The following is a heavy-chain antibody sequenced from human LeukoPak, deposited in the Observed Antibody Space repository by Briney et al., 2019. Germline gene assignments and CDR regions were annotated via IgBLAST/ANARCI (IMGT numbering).Heavy chain of an antibody. J-gene: IGHJ4*02. CDR3: ARENLGAAAADY. CDR1: GFTFGDYA. V-gene: IGHV3-53*01. Sequence: GGSLRLSCTASGFTFGDYAMSWVRQAPGKGLEWVSVIYSGGSTYYADSVKGRFTISRDNSKNTLYLQMNSLRAEDTAVYYCARENLGAAAADYWGQGTLVTVSS. CDR2: IYSGGST. D-gene: IGHD6-13*01.